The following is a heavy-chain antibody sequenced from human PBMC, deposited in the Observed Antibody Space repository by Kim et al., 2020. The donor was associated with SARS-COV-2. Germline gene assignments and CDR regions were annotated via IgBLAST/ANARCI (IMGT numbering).Heavy chain of an antibody. V-gene: IGHV1-69*01. Sequence: QGRVTITADESTSTAYMELSSLRSEDTAVYYCARESERYSGYDFGTTFDYWGQGTLVTVSS. D-gene: IGHD5-12*01. J-gene: IGHJ4*02. CDR3: ARESERYSGYDFGTTFDY.